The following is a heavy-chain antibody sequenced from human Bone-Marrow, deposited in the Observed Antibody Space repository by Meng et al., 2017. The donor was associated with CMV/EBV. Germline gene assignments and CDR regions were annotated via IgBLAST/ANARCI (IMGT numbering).Heavy chain of an antibody. CDR3: AIIYDFWSGSFDY. D-gene: IGHD3-3*01. J-gene: IGHJ4*02. CDR2: IYYSGST. Sequence: SETLSLTCTVSGGSISSGGYYWSWIRQHPGKGLEWIGYIYYSGSTYYNPSLKSRVTISLDTSKNQFSLKLIFVTAADTAVYYCAIIYDFWSGSFDYWGQGTLVTVSS. CDR1: GGSISSGGYY. V-gene: IGHV4-31*03.